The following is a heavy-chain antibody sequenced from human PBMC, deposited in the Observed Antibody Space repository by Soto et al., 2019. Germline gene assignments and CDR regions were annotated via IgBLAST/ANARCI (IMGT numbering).Heavy chain of an antibody. CDR2: IWYDGNTK. Sequence: QIQLVESGGGVVQPGRSLRLSCTASGFTFNSYGFNWVRQAPGKGLEWVAVIWYDGNTKYYADSVKGRFTISRDNLRSTVLLQMNSLTAEDTAVYFCARPLVAPVAGPYYYGMDVWGQGTTVTVSS. D-gene: IGHD6-19*01. V-gene: IGHV3-33*02. CDR3: ARPLVAPVAGPYYYGMDV. J-gene: IGHJ6*02. CDR1: GFTFNSYG.